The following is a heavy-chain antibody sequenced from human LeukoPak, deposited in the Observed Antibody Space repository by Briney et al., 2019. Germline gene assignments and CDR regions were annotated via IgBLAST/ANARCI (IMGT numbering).Heavy chain of an antibody. D-gene: IGHD1-26*01. V-gene: IGHV3-33*08. CDR3: AKGGSYDY. Sequence: GGSLRLSCAASGFTFSSYAMSWVRQAPGKGLEWVAVIWYDGSNKYYADSVKGRFTISRDNSKNTLYLQMNSLRAEDTAVYYCAKGGSYDYWGQGALVTVSS. CDR1: GFTFSSYA. J-gene: IGHJ4*02. CDR2: IWYDGSNK.